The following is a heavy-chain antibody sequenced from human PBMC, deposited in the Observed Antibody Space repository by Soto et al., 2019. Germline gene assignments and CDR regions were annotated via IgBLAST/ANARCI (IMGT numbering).Heavy chain of an antibody. CDR2: ITRNSVYV. V-gene: IGHV3-21*01. D-gene: IGHD1-26*01. Sequence: EVQLVESGGGLVKPGGSLRLSCAVSGFTFSDFDMTWVRQAPGKGLEWVSSITRNSVYVYYADSLKGRFTISRDNAKSSLYLQMNSLRADDTAVYYCARDLSGGNFYYHGLDVWGQGTTVTVSS. CDR1: GFTFSDFD. J-gene: IGHJ6*02. CDR3: ARDLSGGNFYYHGLDV.